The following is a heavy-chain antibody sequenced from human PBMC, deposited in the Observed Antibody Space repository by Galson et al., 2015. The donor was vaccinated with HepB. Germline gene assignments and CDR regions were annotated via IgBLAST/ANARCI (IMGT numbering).Heavy chain of an antibody. V-gene: IGHV1-24*01. CDR1: GYTLTELS. CDR3: ATVPGAAGSNFDY. D-gene: IGHD6-13*01. Sequence: SVKVSCKVSGYTLTELSMHWVRQAPGKGLEWMGGFDPEDGETIYAQKFQGRVTMTEDTSTDTAYMELSSLRSEDTAVYYCATVPGAAGSNFDYWGQGTLVTVSS. CDR2: FDPEDGET. J-gene: IGHJ4*02.